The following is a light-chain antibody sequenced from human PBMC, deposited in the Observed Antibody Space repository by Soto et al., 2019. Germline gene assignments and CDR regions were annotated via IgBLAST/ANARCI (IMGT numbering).Light chain of an antibody. J-gene: IGLJ2*01. Sequence: QPVLTQSSSASASLGSSVKLTCTLSSGHSSNIVAWHQQQPGKAPRYLMKVEGSGSYNKGSGVPDRFSGSSSGADRRLTIAILQSEDEAEYYCETWDSDTRVFGGGTKLTVL. CDR3: ETWDSDTRV. CDR2: VEGSGSY. CDR1: SGHSSNI. V-gene: IGLV4-60*03.